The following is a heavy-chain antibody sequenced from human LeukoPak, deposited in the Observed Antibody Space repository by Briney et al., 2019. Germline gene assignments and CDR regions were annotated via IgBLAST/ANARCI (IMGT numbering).Heavy chain of an antibody. CDR1: GGSISSYY. CDR3: ARGGFWSGRVDY. D-gene: IGHD3-3*01. J-gene: IGHJ4*02. CDR2: IYYSGST. V-gene: IGHV4-59*01. Sequence: PSETLSLTCTVSGGSISSYYWSWIRQPPGKGLEWIGYIYYSGSTNYNPSLKSRVTISVDTSKNQFSLKLSSVTAAHTAVYYCARGGFWSGRVDYGGQGTLVTVSS.